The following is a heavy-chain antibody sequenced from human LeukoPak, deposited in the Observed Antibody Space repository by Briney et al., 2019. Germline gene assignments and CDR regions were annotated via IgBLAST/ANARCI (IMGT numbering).Heavy chain of an antibody. CDR3: ARRSDSSGWYPH. D-gene: IGHD6-19*01. Sequence: PGGSLRLSCAASGFTVSSSYMSWVRRALGKGLEWVSVIYSGGTAYYADSVRGRFTISRDNSKNLLYLQMNSLRAEDTAVYYCARRSDSSGWYPHWGQGTLVTVSS. J-gene: IGHJ4*02. CDR1: GFTVSSSY. V-gene: IGHV3-66*01. CDR2: IYSGGTA.